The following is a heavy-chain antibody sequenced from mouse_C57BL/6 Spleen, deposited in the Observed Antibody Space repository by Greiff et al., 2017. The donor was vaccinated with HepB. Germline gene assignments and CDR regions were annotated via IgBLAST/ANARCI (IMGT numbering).Heavy chain of an antibody. D-gene: IGHD1-1*01. CDR2: IDPEDGDT. CDR1: GFNIKDYY. Sequence: EVQLQQSGAELVRPGASVKLSCTASGFNIKDYYMHWVKQRPEQGLEWIGRIDPEDGDTEYAPKFQGKATMTADTSSNTSYLQLSSLTSEDTAVYYCTAAYYGSRREDYFDYWGQGTTLTVSS. CDR3: TAAYYGSRREDYFDY. V-gene: IGHV14-1*01. J-gene: IGHJ2*01.